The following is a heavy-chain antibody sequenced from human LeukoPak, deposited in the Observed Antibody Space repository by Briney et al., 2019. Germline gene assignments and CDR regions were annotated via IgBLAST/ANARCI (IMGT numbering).Heavy chain of an antibody. CDR1: GYSISSGYY. Sequence: SETLSLTCAASGYSISSGYYWGWIRQPPGKGLEGIGRIYHGGSTYYNPSLKSRFIISADTSKNQFSLKLSSLTAADTAVYYCARDLWQGLANYYMDVWGKGTTVTVSS. D-gene: IGHD6-19*01. J-gene: IGHJ6*03. CDR2: IYHGGST. CDR3: ARDLWQGLANYYMDV. V-gene: IGHV4-38-2*02.